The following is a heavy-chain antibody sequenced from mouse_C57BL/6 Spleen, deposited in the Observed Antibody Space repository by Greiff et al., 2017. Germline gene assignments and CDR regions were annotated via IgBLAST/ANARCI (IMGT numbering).Heavy chain of an antibody. D-gene: IGHD1-1*01. Sequence: VQLQQSGPELVKPGASVKISCKASGYAFSSSWMNWVKQRPGKGLEWIGRIYPGDGDTNYNGKFKGKATLTADKSSSTAYMQLSSLTSEDSAVSFCARRDYEAMDYWGQGTSVTVSS. J-gene: IGHJ4*01. V-gene: IGHV1-82*01. CDR3: ARRDYEAMDY. CDR1: GYAFSSSW. CDR2: IYPGDGDT.